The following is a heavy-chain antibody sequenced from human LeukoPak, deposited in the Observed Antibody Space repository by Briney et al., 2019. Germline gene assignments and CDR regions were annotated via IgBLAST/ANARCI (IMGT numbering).Heavy chain of an antibody. D-gene: IGHD2-21*02. CDR3: AKDPPYCGGDCYSYFQH. V-gene: IGHV3-23*01. CDR2: ISGSGGST. J-gene: IGHJ1*01. CDR1: GFTFSSYA. Sequence: GGSLRLSCAASGFTFSSYAMSWVRQAPGKGLEWVSAISGSGGSTYYADSVKGRFTISRDNSKNTLYLQMNSLRAEDTAVYYCAKDPPYCGGDCYSYFQHWGQGTLVTVSS.